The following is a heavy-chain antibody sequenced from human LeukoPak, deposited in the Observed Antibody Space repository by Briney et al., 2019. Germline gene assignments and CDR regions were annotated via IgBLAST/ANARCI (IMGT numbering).Heavy chain of an antibody. CDR3: ARDGYSYSYGSYYYYGMDV. J-gene: IGHJ6*02. CDR2: ISSGSSTI. D-gene: IGHD5-18*01. Sequence: GGSLRLSCAASGFIFSSYNMNWVRQAPGKGLKWVSYISSGSSTIYYADSVRGRFTISRDNAKNSLYLQMSSLRAEVTAVYYCARDGYSYSYGSYYYYGMDVWGQGTTVTVSS. CDR1: GFIFSSYN. V-gene: IGHV3-48*01.